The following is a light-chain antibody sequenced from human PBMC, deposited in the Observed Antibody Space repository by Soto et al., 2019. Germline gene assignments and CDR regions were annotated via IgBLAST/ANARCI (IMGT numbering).Light chain of an antibody. CDR2: GVS. J-gene: IGKJ1*01. V-gene: IGKV3-20*01. CDR3: QQYDRAPRT. CDR1: QSLSSNY. Sequence: ESVLMQSPGTPSLSQGERATLSCRASQSLSSNYLAWYQQKPGQAPRLLIYGVSSRATGIPDRFSGSGSGTDFTLTISRLEPEDSAVYYCQQYDRAPRTFGQGTKV.